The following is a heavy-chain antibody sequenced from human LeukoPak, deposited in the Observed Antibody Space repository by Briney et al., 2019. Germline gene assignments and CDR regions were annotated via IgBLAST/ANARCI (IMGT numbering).Heavy chain of an antibody. J-gene: IGHJ3*02. V-gene: IGHV5-51*01. CDR3: VRRGYCSGGSCHSNAFDI. CDR1: GYSFTSYW. D-gene: IGHD2-15*01. CDR2: IYPGDSDT. Sequence: GESLKISCKGSGYSFTSYWIGWVRQMPGKGLEWMGIIYPGDSDTRYSPSFQGQVTISADKSISTAYLQWSSLKASDTAMYYCVRRGYCSGGSCHSNAFDIWGQGTMVTVSS.